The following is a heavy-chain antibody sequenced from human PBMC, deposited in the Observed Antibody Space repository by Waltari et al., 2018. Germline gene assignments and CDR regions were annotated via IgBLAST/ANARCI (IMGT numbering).Heavy chain of an antibody. CDR3: ATYIGASVGTAAFDV. CDR1: GVSITSNRHY. V-gene: IGHV4-39*01. D-gene: IGHD5-12*01. CDR2: VSYCGTT. Sequence: QLQLQESGPRLVRPSETLSLICRVSGVSITSNRHYWAWIRQSPGQGLEWLGTVSYCGTTKISPSLKSRVSVSRDTSKNQVSLILGSVTAADMAVYYCATYIGASVGTAAFDVWGQGTMVTVSS. J-gene: IGHJ3*01.